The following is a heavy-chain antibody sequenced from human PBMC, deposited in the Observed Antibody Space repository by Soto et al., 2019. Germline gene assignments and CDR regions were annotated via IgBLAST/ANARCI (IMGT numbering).Heavy chain of an antibody. D-gene: IGHD3-22*01. Sequence: GESLKISCKGSGYSFADYWITWVRQKPGKGLEWMGRIDPSDSQTYYSPSFRGHVTISVTKSITTVFLQWSSLRASDTAMYYCARQIYDSDTGPNFQYYFDSWGQGTPVTVSS. CDR2: IDPSDSQT. V-gene: IGHV5-10-1*01. CDR1: GYSFADYW. J-gene: IGHJ4*02. CDR3: ARQIYDSDTGPNFQYYFDS.